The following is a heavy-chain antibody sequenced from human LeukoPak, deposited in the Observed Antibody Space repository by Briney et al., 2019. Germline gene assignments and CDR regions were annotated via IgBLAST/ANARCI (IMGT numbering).Heavy chain of an antibody. J-gene: IGHJ4*02. V-gene: IGHV4-31*03. Sequence: SETLSLTCTVSGGSISSGGYYWSWIRQHPGKGLEWIGYIYYSGSTYYNPSLKSRVTISVDTSKNQFSLKLSSVTAADTAVYYCARGLWDSTGFGYWGQGTLVTVSS. CDR1: GGSISSGGYY. D-gene: IGHD2/OR15-2a*01. CDR3: ARGLWDSTGFGY. CDR2: IYYSGST.